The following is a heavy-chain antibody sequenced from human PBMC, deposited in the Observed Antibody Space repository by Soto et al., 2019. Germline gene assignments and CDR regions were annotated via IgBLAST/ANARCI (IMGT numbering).Heavy chain of an antibody. CDR1: GGSFSGFY. V-gene: IGHV4-34*01. Sequence: PSETRSLTCAVHGGSFSGFYWTWIRQPPGKGLEWIGEINHSGSSNYNPPLKSRVTMSLDTSRNQFSLSLNSVTAADTAVYYCARMAGPWYFDLWGRGILVTVS. J-gene: IGHJ2*01. CDR2: INHSGSS. CDR3: ARMAGPWYFDL.